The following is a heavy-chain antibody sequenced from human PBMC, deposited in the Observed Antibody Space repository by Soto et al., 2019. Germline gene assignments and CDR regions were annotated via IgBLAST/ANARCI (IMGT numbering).Heavy chain of an antibody. V-gene: IGHV4-39*01. J-gene: IGHJ4*02. CDR2: AYFSGGNT. CDR1: GDSMRGYHFY. CDR3: AYGSSSAWIDY. D-gene: IGHD6-25*01. Sequence: SETLSLTCSVSGDSMRGYHFYWGRIRQAPGKGLEWIGSAYFSGGNTYYSPSLKSRVSISVDTSKNEFSLRLTSLTAADTAVYFCAYGSSSAWIDYWGQGTLVTVSS.